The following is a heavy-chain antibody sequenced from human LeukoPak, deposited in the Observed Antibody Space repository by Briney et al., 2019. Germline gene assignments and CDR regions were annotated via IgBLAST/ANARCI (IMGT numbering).Heavy chain of an antibody. CDR3: ARQGGYSYGFNWFDP. J-gene: IGHJ5*02. D-gene: IGHD5-18*01. Sequence: GESLKISCEASGYSFANKWIGWVRQMPGKGLEWMGIIYPGDSDTRYSPSFQGQVTISADKSISTAYLQWSSLKASDTAMYYCARQGGYSYGFNWFDPWGQGTLVTVSS. CDR1: GYSFANKW. CDR2: IYPGDSDT. V-gene: IGHV5-51*01.